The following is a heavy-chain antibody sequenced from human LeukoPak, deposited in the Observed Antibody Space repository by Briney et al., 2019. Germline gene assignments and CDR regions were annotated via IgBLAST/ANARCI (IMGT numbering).Heavy chain of an antibody. CDR1: GFTVSSNY. CDR3: AKAAVAAYFYYYGMDV. J-gene: IGHJ6*02. V-gene: IGHV3-53*01. Sequence: GGSLRLSCAASGFTVSSNYMSWVRQAPGKGLEWVSVIYSGGSTYYADSVKGRFTISRDNSKNTLYLQMNSLRAEDTAVYYCAKAAVAAYFYYYGMDVWGQGTTVTVSS. CDR2: IYSGGST. D-gene: IGHD6-19*01.